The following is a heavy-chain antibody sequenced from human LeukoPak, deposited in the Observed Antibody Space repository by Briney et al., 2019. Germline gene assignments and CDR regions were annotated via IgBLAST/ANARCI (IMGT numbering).Heavy chain of an antibody. CDR3: ARHYASGDNWFDP. D-gene: IGHD3-10*01. V-gene: IGHV4-59*01. CDR1: GGSISSYY. J-gene: IGHJ5*02. Sequence: SSETLSLTCTVSGGSISSYYWSWIRQPPGKGLEWIGYIYYSGSTNYNPSLKSRVTISGDTSKNQLSLKLNSVTAADTAVYYCARHYASGDNWFDPWGQGTLVTVSS. CDR2: IYYSGST.